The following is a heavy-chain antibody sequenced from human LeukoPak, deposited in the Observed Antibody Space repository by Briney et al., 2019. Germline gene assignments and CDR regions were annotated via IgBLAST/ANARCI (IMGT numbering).Heavy chain of an antibody. V-gene: IGHV3-23*01. D-gene: IGHD3-10*01. J-gene: IGHJ4*02. CDR2: ISVSGSST. CDR3: ARVGRYNNNGYDY. CDR1: GFTFSKFG. Sequence: GGSLRLSCIGSGFTFSKFGMSWVRQAPGKGLEWVSIISVSGSSTYYADSVKGRFTISRDDSKNTLYLQMNSLRAEDTAVYYCARVGRYNNNGYDYWGQGTLVTVSS.